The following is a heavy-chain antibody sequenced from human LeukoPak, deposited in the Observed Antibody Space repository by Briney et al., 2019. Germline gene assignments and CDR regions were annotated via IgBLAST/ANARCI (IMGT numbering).Heavy chain of an antibody. CDR1: GYTFTGYF. Sequence: AAVTVSCKASGYTFTGYFMHWMRQAPGQGLEWMAWINPNSGATNYAPKFQGRVTLTRDTSITTVYMELSRLRSDDTAVYYCARDFGRYSGYDFDFWGRGTLVTVSS. CDR2: INPNSGAT. J-gene: IGHJ4*02. D-gene: IGHD5-12*01. CDR3: ARDFGRYSGYDFDF. V-gene: IGHV1-2*02.